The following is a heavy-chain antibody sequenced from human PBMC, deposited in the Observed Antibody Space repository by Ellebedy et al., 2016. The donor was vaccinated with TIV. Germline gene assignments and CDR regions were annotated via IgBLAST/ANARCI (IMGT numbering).Heavy chain of an antibody. V-gene: IGHV3-21*06. J-gene: IGHJ4*02. CDR2: IVSSGRET. CDR1: GFIFSVTG. CDR3: TRDGSEWSRDY. D-gene: IGHD3-3*01. Sequence: GGSLRLSXAASGFIFSVTGRTWIRQAPGKGLEWVATIVSSGRETYYADPLKGRFTISRDNAMNLVYLQMNSLSVEDTAVYYCTRDGSEWSRDYWGQGTLVTVSS.